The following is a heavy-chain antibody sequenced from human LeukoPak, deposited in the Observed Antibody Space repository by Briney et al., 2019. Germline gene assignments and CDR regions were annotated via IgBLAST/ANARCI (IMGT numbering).Heavy chain of an antibody. Sequence: PGGSLSLSCAASGFTFSSYAMSWVRQAPGKGLEWVSAITGSGGSTYYGDSVKGRFTIARDNSKNTLYLQMNSLRAEDTAVYYCSRLYCSGGSCYRLYYYYYMDVGGKGTTVTVSS. CDR3: SRLYCSGGSCYRLYYYYYMDV. D-gene: IGHD2-15*01. CDR2: ITGSGGST. J-gene: IGHJ6*03. V-gene: IGHV3-23*01. CDR1: GFTFSSYA.